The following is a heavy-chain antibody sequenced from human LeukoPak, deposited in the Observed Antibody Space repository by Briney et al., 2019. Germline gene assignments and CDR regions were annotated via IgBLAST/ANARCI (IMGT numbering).Heavy chain of an antibody. CDR1: GFTFSSYN. V-gene: IGHV3-21*01. CDR2: ISSSSSYI. D-gene: IGHD2-15*01. Sequence: GGSLRLYCAASGFTFSSYNMNWVRQAAGKGLEWVSSISSSSSYIYYADSVKGRFTISRDNAKNSLYLQMNSLRAEDTAVYYCARVSGLGYCSGGSCLEVGYWGQGTLVTVSS. CDR3: ARVSGLGYCSGGSCLEVGY. J-gene: IGHJ4*02.